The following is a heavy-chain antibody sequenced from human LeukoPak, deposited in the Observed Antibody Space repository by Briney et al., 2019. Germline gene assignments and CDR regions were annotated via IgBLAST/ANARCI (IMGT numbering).Heavy chain of an antibody. CDR3: ARGPGRITMVRGLMVGFDP. CDR1: GGSISSGSYY. J-gene: IGHJ5*02. D-gene: IGHD3-10*01. V-gene: IGHV4-61*02. CDR2: IYYSGST. Sequence: SETLSLTCTVSGGSISSGSYYWSWIRQPAGKGLEWIGRIYYSGSTYYNPSLKSRVTISVDTSKNQFSLKLTSVTAADTALYYCARGPGRITMVRGLMVGFDPWGQGTLVTVSS.